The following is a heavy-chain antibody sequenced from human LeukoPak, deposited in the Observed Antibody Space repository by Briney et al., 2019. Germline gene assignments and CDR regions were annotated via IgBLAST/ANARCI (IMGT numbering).Heavy chain of an antibody. V-gene: IGHV3-11*01. CDR1: GFTFSDYY. CDR2: ISSSGSTI. D-gene: IGHD1-1*01. CDR3: ARDETTGTTGLAGY. J-gene: IGHJ4*02. Sequence: GGSLRLSCAASGFTFSDYYMSWIRQAPGKGPEWVSYISSSGSTIYYADSVKGRFTISRDNAKNSLYLQMNSLRAEDTAVYYCARDETTGTTGLAGYCGQGTLVTVSS.